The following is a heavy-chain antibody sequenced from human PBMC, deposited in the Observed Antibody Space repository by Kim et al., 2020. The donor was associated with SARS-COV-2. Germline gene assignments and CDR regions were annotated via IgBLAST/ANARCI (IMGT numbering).Heavy chain of an antibody. CDR2: INTNTGNP. Sequence: ASVKVSCKASGYTFTSYAMNWVRQAPGQGLEWMGWINTNTGNPTYAQGFTGRFVFSLDTSVSTAYLQISSLKAEDTAVYYCAREVDSSGWYIWFDYWGQGTLVTVSS. D-gene: IGHD6-19*01. J-gene: IGHJ4*02. V-gene: IGHV7-4-1*02. CDR1: GYTFTSYA. CDR3: AREVDSSGWYIWFDY.